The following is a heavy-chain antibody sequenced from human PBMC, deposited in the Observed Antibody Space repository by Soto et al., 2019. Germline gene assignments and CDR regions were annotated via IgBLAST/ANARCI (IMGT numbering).Heavy chain of an antibody. V-gene: IGHV1-2*04. D-gene: IGHD1-26*01. J-gene: IGHJ6*02. Sequence: QVLLVQSGAEVKKPGASVKVSCKASGYTFTDYYILWVRQAPGQGLELMGWIDGDSGDTKYAQNFQDWVTMTRDTSINTAYMELSRLTSDDTAVYYCARTPNNGRAGVYGMDVWGQGTTVIVSS. CDR1: GYTFTDYY. CDR3: ARTPNNGRAGVYGMDV. CDR2: IDGDSGDT.